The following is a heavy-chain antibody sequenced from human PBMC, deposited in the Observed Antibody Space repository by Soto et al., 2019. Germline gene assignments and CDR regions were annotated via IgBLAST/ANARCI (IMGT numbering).Heavy chain of an antibody. J-gene: IGHJ4*02. Sequence: EVQLVASGGGLVKPGGSLRLSCAASGFTFSSYSMNWVRQAPGKGLEWVSSISSSSSYIYYADSVKGRFTISRDNAKNSLYLQMNSLSAEDTAVYYCARASYYYDGSGYHGYWGQGTLVTVSS. CDR2: ISSSSSYI. CDR1: GFTFSSYS. V-gene: IGHV3-21*01. CDR3: ARASYYYDGSGYHGY. D-gene: IGHD3-22*01.